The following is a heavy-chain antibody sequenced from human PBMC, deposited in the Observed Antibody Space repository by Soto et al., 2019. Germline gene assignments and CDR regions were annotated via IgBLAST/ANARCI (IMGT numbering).Heavy chain of an antibody. J-gene: IGHJ5*02. CDR3: AKQTYCSSTSCYGFDP. D-gene: IGHD2-2*01. CDR2: ISGSGGRT. Sequence: GGSLRLSXAASGFTFITYAMSWVRQAPGKGLEWVSAISGSGGRTYYADSVKGRLTISRDNSKNTLYLQMNNLRAEDTAVYYCAKQTYCSSTSCYGFDPWGQGTLVTVSS. CDR1: GFTFITYA. V-gene: IGHV3-23*01.